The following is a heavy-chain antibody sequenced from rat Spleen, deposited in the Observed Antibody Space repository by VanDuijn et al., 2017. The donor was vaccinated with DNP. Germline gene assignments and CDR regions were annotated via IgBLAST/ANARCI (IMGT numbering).Heavy chain of an antibody. J-gene: IGHJ3*01. CDR1: GFTLSNYG. CDR2: INADGGTT. V-gene: IGHV5-58*01. CDR3: TTGLGLAY. Sequence: EVQLVESGGGLVQPGRSLKLSCAASGFTLSNYGMHWIRQAPGKGLEWIAAINADGGTTYYPDSVKGRFTFSRDNAENTVYLQMNSLRSEDTATYYCTTGLGLAYWGQGTLVTVSS. D-gene: IGHD4-1*01.